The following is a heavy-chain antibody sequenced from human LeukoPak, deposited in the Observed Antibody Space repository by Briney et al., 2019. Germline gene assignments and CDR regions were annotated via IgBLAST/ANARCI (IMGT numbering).Heavy chain of an antibody. CDR3: AKEDLVLMVYAQGNMDV. D-gene: IGHD2-8*01. V-gene: IGHV3-30*04. CDR2: ISYDGSNK. J-gene: IGHJ6*03. CDR1: GFTFSSYA. Sequence: GGSLRLSCAASGFTFSSYAMHWVRQAPGKGLEWVAVISYDGSNKYYADSVKGRFTISRDNSKNTLYLQMNSLRAEDTAVYYCAKEDLVLMVYAQGNMDVWGKGTTVTVSS.